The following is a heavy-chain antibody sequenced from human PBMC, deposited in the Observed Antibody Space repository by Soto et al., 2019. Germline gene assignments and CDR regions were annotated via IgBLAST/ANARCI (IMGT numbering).Heavy chain of an antibody. J-gene: IGHJ2*01. V-gene: IGHV3-23*01. Sequence: XGSLILSCSASGFILRSYGMSWVRQAPGRGLEWVSAISGSGDSPYYADSVKGRFTVSRDNSKKTLYLQMTSLRAEDTAVYYCAKATWGYWYFDFWGRGTLVTVSS. CDR2: ISGSGDSP. CDR3: AKATWGYWYFDF. D-gene: IGHD7-27*01. CDR1: GFILRSYG.